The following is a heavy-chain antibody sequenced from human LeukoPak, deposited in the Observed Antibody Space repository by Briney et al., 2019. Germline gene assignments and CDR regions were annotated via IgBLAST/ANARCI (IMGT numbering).Heavy chain of an antibody. CDR3: ARLNTYYDFWSGYLDY. V-gene: IGHV3-48*03. Sequence: GGSLRLSCAASGFTFSSYEMNWVRQAPGKGLEWVSYISSSGSTIYYADSVKGRFTISRDNAKNSLYLQMNSLRAEDTAVYYCARLNTYYDFWSGYLDYWGQGTLVTVSS. CDR2: ISSSGSTI. CDR1: GFTFSSYE. D-gene: IGHD3-3*01. J-gene: IGHJ4*02.